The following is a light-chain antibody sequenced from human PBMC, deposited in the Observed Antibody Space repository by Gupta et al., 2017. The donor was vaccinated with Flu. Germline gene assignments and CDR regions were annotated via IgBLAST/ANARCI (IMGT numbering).Light chain of an antibody. CDR1: HSSYA. V-gene: IGLV4-69*01. J-gene: IGLJ3*02. CDR2: LNSDGSH. Sequence: HSSYAIAWHQQQPEKGPRYLMKLNSDGSHSKGDGIPDRFSGSSSGAERYLTISSLQSEDEADYYCQTWGTGIRWVFGGGTKLTVL. CDR3: QTWGTGIRWV.